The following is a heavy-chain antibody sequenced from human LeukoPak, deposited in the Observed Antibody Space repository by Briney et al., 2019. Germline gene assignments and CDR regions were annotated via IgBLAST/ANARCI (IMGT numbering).Heavy chain of an antibody. D-gene: IGHD6-6*01. CDR3: AKEGDSSSSSNYGFSGY. V-gene: IGHV3-7*01. CDR1: GFTFSSYW. Sequence: GGSLRLSCAASGFTFSSYWMSWVRQAPGKGLVWVANIKQDGSEKYYVDSVKGRFTISRDNSKNTLYLQMNSLRAEDTAVYYCAKEGDSSSSSNYGFSGYWGQGTLVTVSS. J-gene: IGHJ4*02. CDR2: IKQDGSEK.